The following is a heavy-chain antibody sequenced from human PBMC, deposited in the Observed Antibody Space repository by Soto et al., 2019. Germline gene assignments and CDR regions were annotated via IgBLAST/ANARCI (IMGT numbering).Heavy chain of an antibody. Sequence: QVQLVESGGGVVQPGRSLRLSCAASGFSFSNYGMHWVRQAPGKGLEWVAVIWYDGSNQYYANSVKGRFIISRDNSKETLYLQMTSLRAEDSAVYYCARYAEGDTSPGYWGQGTLVTVSS. V-gene: IGHV3-33*01. CDR1: GFSFSNYG. D-gene: IGHD2-2*01. J-gene: IGHJ4*02. CDR2: IWYDGSNQ. CDR3: ARYAEGDTSPGY.